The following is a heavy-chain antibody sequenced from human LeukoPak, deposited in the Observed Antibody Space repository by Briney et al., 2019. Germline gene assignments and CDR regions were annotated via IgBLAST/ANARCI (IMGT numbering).Heavy chain of an antibody. CDR3: ARQGYYDSSGYRV. J-gene: IGHJ4*02. D-gene: IGHD3-22*01. Sequence: SETLSLTYTVSGGSISSSNSYWGWIRQPPGKGLEWIGKIYYSGSTYYNPSLKSRVTISVDTSKNQFSLKLSSVTAADTAVYYCARQGYYDSSGYRVWGQGTLVTVSS. V-gene: IGHV4-39*01. CDR1: GGSISSSNSY. CDR2: IYYSGST.